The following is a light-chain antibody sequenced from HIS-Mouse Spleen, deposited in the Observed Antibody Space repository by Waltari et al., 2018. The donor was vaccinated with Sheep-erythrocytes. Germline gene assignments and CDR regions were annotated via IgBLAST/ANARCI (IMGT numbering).Light chain of an antibody. CDR1: SSDVGCYNY. Sequence: QSALTQPASVSGSPGPSITISCTGTSSDVGCYNYVSWYQQHPGKAPKLMIYEVSNRPSGVSNRFSGSKSGNTASLTISGLQAEDEADYYCSSYTSSSTPVVFGGGTKLTVL. V-gene: IGLV2-14*01. CDR3: SSYTSSSTPVV. CDR2: EVS. J-gene: IGLJ2*01.